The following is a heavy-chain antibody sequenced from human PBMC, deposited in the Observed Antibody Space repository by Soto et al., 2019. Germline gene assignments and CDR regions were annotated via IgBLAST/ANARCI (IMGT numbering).Heavy chain of an antibody. V-gene: IGHV1-46*01. CDR2: INPSGGST. D-gene: IGHD2-15*01. CDR1: EYTFTDYY. J-gene: IGHJ5*01. Sequence: QVQLVQSGAEVKKPGASVKLSSKSSEYTFTDYYIHWLRQAPGQALEWMGLINPSGGSTSYAQKFQGRVTMTRDTSTSTVYMELSSLRSEDTAVYYCATAAYCTSWYDFWGQGTLVTVSS. CDR3: ATAAYCTSWYDF.